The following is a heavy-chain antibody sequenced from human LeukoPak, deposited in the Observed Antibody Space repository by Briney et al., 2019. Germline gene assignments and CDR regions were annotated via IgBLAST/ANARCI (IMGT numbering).Heavy chain of an antibody. J-gene: IGHJ4*02. V-gene: IGHV3-30*18. D-gene: IGHD2-2*01. CDR2: ISYDGSNK. Sequence: GGSLRLSCAASGFTFSSYGMHWVRQAPGKGLEWVAVISYDGSNKYYADSVKGRFTISRDNSKNTLYLQMNSLRAEDTAVYYCAKNQYQLLSLYYFDYWGQGTLVTVSS. CDR1: GFTFSSYG. CDR3: AKNQYQLLSLYYFDY.